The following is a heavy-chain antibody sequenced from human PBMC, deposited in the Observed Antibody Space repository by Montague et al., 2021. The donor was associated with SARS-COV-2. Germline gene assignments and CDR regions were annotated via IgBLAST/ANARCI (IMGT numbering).Heavy chain of an antibody. Sequence: SLILSCAASGFTFSSFNMNWVRQAPVKGLEWVSFISTSGSNIYYXDSVRGRFTISRDKAKNSLYLQMNSLRDEDTAVYYCARERGDYGADGGFDFWGQETPVPVSS. V-gene: IGHV3-48*02. D-gene: IGHD3-10*01. J-gene: IGHJ4*02. CDR2: ISTSGSNI. CDR1: GFTFSSFN. CDR3: ARERGDYGADGGFDF.